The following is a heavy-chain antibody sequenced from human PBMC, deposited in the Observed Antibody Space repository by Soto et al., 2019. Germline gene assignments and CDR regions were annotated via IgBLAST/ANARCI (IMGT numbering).Heavy chain of an antibody. V-gene: IGHV1-69*04. CDR3: ARDKGYCSDTSCPDFDY. Sequence: SVKVSCKASGGTLSSYTFRWVRQAPGQGLEWMGRVVPNLGVTNYAKKFQGRFTIVVDTSTSTAYMELNSLRYEDTAVCYCARDKGYCSDTSCPDFDYWRQGTLVTVSS. D-gene: IGHD2-15*01. CDR2: VVPNLGVT. CDR1: GGTLSSYT. J-gene: IGHJ4*02.